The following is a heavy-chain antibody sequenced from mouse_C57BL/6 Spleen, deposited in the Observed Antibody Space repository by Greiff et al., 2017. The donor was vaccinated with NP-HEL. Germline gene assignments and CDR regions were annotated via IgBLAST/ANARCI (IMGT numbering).Heavy chain of an antibody. D-gene: IGHD2-4*01. CDR1: GYTFTSYW. CDR2: IYPSDSET. V-gene: IGHV1-61*01. Sequence: VQLKQPGAELVRPGSSVKLSCKASGYTFTSYWMDWVKQRPGQGLEWIGNIYPSDSETHYNQKFKDKATLTVDKSSSTAYMQLSSLTSEDSAVYYCARGDYDYDVGFAYWGQGTLVTVSA. J-gene: IGHJ3*01. CDR3: ARGDYDYDVGFAY.